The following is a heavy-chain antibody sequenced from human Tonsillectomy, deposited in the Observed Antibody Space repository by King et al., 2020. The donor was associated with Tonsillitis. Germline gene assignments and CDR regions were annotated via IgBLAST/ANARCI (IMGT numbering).Heavy chain of an antibody. CDR2: IKPSGCST. D-gene: IGHD6-19*01. CDR3: ARSNLYSSAWLT. V-gene: IGHV1-46*03. Sequence: VQLVQSGAEVKKPGASVKVSCKASGYTFTNYYMHWARQAPGQGLEWLGIIKPSGCSTSYAQKFLGRVIMTRDTSTSTVYMELSSLRSEDTAVYYCARSNLYSSAWLTWGQGTLVTVSS. J-gene: IGHJ5*02. CDR1: GYTFTNYY.